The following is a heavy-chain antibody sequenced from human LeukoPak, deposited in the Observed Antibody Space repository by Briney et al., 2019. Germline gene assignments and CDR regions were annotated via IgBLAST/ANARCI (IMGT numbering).Heavy chain of an antibody. CDR3: ARIPNWNYGSGRDY. CDR2: INPNSGGT. J-gene: IGHJ4*02. D-gene: IGHD1-7*01. V-gene: IGHV1-2*02. CDR1: GYTFTGYY. Sequence: GASVKVSCKASGYTFTGYYMHWVRQAPGQGLEWMGWINPNSGGTNYAQKFQGRVTMTRDTSISTAYMELSRLRSDDTAVYYCARIPNWNYGSGRDYWGQGTLVTVSS.